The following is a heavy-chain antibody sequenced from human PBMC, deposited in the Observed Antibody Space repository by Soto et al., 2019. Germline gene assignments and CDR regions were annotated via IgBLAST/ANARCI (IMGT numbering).Heavy chain of an antibody. J-gene: IGHJ4*02. CDR3: TRGGRSTSYYWEF. D-gene: IGHD3-10*01. CDR2: IYYSGST. V-gene: IGHV4-31*03. CDR1: GGSISSGGYY. Sequence: TSETLSLTCTVSGGSISSGGYYWSWIRQHPGKGLEWIGYIYYSGSTYYNPSLKSRVTISVDTSKNQFSLKLSSVIAEDTAVYYCTRGGRSTSYYWEFWGQGTLVTVSS.